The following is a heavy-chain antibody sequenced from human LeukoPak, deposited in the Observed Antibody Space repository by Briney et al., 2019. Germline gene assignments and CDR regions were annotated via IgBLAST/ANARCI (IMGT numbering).Heavy chain of an antibody. J-gene: IGHJ4*02. CDR1: GFTFSSYA. CDR2: ISGSGGST. V-gene: IGHV3-23*01. CDR3: PKDRNDYGDYVRHHDY. D-gene: IGHD4-17*01. Sequence: PGGSLRLSCAASGFTFSSYAMSWVRQAPGKGLEWVSAISGSGGSTYYADSVKGRFTISRDNSKNTLYLQMNSLRAEDTAVYYCPKDRNDYGDYVRHHDYWGQGTLVTVSS.